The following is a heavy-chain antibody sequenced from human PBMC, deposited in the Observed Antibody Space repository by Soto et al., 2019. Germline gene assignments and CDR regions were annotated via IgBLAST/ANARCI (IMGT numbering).Heavy chain of an antibody. CDR2: ISGSGGST. D-gene: IGHD5-18*01. Sequence: VGSLRLSCAASRFTFSSYAMSWVRQAPGKGLEWVSAISGSGGSTYYADSVKGRFTISRDNSKNTLYLQMNSLRAEDTAVYYCAKYSYGYYIGYWGQGTLVTVSS. V-gene: IGHV3-23*01. CDR1: RFTFSSYA. J-gene: IGHJ4*02. CDR3: AKYSYGYYIGY.